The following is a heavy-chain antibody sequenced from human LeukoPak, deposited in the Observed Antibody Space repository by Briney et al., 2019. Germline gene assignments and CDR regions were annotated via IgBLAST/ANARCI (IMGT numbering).Heavy chain of an antibody. J-gene: IGHJ3*02. V-gene: IGHV4-4*07. D-gene: IGHD3-10*01. Sequence: SETPSLTYTVSDDSLSSYYCHWIRQPTGKGLEWIGRIYTTGTTNYNPSLISRVNLSVDTSKNQFSLKLTSVTAADTAVYYCTRSRPLYASGNFYNVDALDIWGQGTVVTVSS. CDR1: DDSLSSYY. CDR3: TRSRPLYASGNFYNVDALDI. CDR2: IYTTGTT.